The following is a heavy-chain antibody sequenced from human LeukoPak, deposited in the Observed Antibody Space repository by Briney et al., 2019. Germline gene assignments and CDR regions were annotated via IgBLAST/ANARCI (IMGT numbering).Heavy chain of an antibody. CDR1: GGSISSYY. Sequence: SETLSLTCTVSGGSISSYYWSWIRQPPGKGLEWIGYIYYSGSTNYNPSLKSRVTISVDTSKNQFSLKLSSVTAADAAVYYCARARSEGNWFDPWGQGTLVTVSS. CDR3: ARARSEGNWFDP. V-gene: IGHV4-59*01. CDR2: IYYSGST. J-gene: IGHJ5*02.